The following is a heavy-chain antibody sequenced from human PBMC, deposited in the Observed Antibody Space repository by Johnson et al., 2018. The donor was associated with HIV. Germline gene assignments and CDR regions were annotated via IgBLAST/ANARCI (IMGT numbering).Heavy chain of an antibody. CDR2: IYSGGTT. D-gene: IGHD2-2*01. J-gene: IGHJ3*02. CDR1: GFSVSTNY. Sequence: VQLVESGGGLVQPGGSLRLSCAVSGFSVSTNYINWVRQAPGKGLEWVSVIYSGGTTYYADSVKGRFTISRDNPKNTLYLQMNSLRAEDTAIYYCARVLEQFDAFDIWGQGTMVTVSS. V-gene: IGHV3-66*02. CDR3: ARVLEQFDAFDI.